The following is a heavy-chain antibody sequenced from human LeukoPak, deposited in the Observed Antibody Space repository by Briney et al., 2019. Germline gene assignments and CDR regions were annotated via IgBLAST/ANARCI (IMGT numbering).Heavy chain of an antibody. CDR1: GYTFTNYY. CDR2: INPSGDST. D-gene: IGHD1-1*01. Sequence: ASVKVSCKASGYTFTNYYLHWVRQAPGQGLEWMGIINPSGDSTSYAQKFQGRVTMTRDTSTSTVYMELSSLRSEDTAVYYCARARYNWNPFDYWGQGTLVTVSS. V-gene: IGHV1-46*01. J-gene: IGHJ4*02. CDR3: ARARYNWNPFDY.